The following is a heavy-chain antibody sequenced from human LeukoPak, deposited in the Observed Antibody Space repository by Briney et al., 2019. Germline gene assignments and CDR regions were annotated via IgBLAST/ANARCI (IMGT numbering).Heavy chain of an antibody. Sequence: ASVKVSCKASGYTFTSYGISWVRQAPGQGLEWMGWISAYNGNTNYEQNLQGGVTMTTDTSTSTAYMELRSLRSDDTAVYYCAVVDIVANDQGNWFDPWGQGTLVTVSS. D-gene: IGHD5-12*01. CDR3: AVVDIVANDQGNWFDP. V-gene: IGHV1-18*01. J-gene: IGHJ5*02. CDR1: GYTFTSYG. CDR2: ISAYNGNT.